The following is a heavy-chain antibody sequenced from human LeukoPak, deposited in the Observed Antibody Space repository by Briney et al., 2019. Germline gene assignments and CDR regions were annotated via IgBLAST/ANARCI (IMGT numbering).Heavy chain of an antibody. CDR1: GGSFSGYY. V-gene: IGHV4-34*01. D-gene: IGHD6-19*01. J-gene: IGHJ4*02. CDR2: INHSGST. Sequence: SETLSLTCAVYGGSFSGYYWSWIRQPPGKGLEWIGEINHSGSTNYNPSLKSRVTISVDTSKNQFSLKLSSVTAADTAVYYCARGSEWLVQDYWGQGTLVTVSS. CDR3: ARGSEWLVQDY.